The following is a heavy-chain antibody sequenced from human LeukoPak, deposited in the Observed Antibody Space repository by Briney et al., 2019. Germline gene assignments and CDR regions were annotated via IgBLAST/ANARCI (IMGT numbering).Heavy chain of an antibody. D-gene: IGHD2-8*02. V-gene: IGHV3-7*04. CDR3: VRGTGY. J-gene: IGHJ4*02. Sequence: GGSLRLSCVASGFTFSNHWMNWVRQAPGKGLECVANINQDGSEKNYVDSVKGRFTISRDNDKNSLYLQMNSLRVEDTAVYYCVRGTGYWGQGTLVTVSS. CDR1: GFTFSNHW. CDR2: INQDGSEK.